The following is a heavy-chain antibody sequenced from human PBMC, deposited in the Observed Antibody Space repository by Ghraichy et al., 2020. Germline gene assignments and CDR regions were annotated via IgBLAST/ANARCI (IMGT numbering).Heavy chain of an antibody. J-gene: IGHJ6*02. V-gene: IGHV1-2*02. Sequence: DSVKVSCKASGYTFTGYYMHWVRQAPGQGLEWMGWINPNSGGTNYAQKFQGRVTMTRDTSISTAYMELSRLRSDDTAVYYCARGDSYYYYYGMDVWGQGTTVTVSS. D-gene: IGHD3-22*01. CDR2: INPNSGGT. CDR1: GYTFTGYY. CDR3: ARGDSYYYYYGMDV.